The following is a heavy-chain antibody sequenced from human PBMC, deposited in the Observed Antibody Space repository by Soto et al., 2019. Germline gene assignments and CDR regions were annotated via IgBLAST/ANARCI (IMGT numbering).Heavy chain of an antibody. D-gene: IGHD6-6*01. J-gene: IGHJ3*02. V-gene: IGHV4-34*01. Sequence: QVQLQQWGAGLLKPSETLSLTCAVYGGSFSGYYWSWIRQPPEEGLEWIGEINHSGSPSYNPSLKSRVTISVDPSKNQFPLKLSSVTAADTAVYYCARVASSYDSFDIWGQGTMVTVSS. CDR3: ARVASSYDSFDI. CDR2: INHSGSP. CDR1: GGSFSGYY.